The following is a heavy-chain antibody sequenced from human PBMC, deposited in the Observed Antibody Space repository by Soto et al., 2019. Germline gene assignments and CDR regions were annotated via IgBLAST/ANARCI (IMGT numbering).Heavy chain of an antibody. D-gene: IGHD5-12*01. CDR1: GFTFSNAW. V-gene: IGHV3-15*01. Sequence: GGSLRLSCAASGFTFSNAWMSWVRQAPGKGLEWVGRIKSKTDGGTNDYAAPVKGRFTISRDDSKNTLYLQMNSLKTEDAAVYYCTTGLRGGEVFDYWGQGTLVTVSS. CDR2: IKSKTDGGTN. J-gene: IGHJ4*02. CDR3: TTGLRGGEVFDY.